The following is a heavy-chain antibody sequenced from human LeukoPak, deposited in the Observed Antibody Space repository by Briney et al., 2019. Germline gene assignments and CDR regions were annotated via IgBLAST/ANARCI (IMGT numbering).Heavy chain of an antibody. J-gene: IGHJ6*02. CDR1: GGSISSGSYY. V-gene: IGHV4-61*02. CDR2: IYTSGST. D-gene: IGHD1-26*01. Sequence: SQTLCLTCTVSGGSISSGSYYWSWIRQPAGKGLEWIGRIYTSGSTNYNPSLKSRVTISVDTSKNQFSLKLSSVTAADTAVYYCARDRVGTRSDGMDVWGQGTTVTVSS. CDR3: ARDRVGTRSDGMDV.